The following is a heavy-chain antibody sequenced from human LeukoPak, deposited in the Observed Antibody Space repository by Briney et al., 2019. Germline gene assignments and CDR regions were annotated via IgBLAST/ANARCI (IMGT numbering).Heavy chain of an antibody. J-gene: IGHJ2*01. CDR1: GFTFSIYA. CDR3: AKDKLTFSVYWYFDL. Sequence: PGGSLRLSCAASGFTFSIYAMSWVRQAPGKGLEWVSAISGSGGSTYYADSVKGRFTISRDNSKNTLYLQMNSLRAEDTAVYYCAKDKLTFSVYWYFDLWGRGTLVTVSS. D-gene: IGHD3-16*01. CDR2: ISGSGGST. V-gene: IGHV3-23*01.